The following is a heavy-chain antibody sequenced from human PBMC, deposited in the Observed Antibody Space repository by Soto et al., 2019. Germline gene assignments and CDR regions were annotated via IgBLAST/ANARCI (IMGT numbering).Heavy chain of an antibody. CDR1: GGSISSGGYS. D-gene: IGHD2-15*01. CDR2: IYHSGST. V-gene: IGHV4-30-2*01. Sequence: QLQLQESGSGLVKPSQTLSLTCAVSGGSISSGGYSWSWIRQPPGKGLEWIGYIYHSGSTYYNPSLTRRVTKSVDRSKNQFSMKLSSVTAADTAVHYCARDGDGCSGGNCYNRWGQGTLVTVSS. CDR3: ARDGDGCSGGNCYNR. J-gene: IGHJ4*02.